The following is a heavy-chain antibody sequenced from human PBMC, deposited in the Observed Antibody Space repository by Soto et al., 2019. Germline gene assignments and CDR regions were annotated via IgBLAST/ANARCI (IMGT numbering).Heavy chain of an antibody. CDR3: ARGSGSLDYYYGMDV. CDR1: GFTFSSYA. Sequence: QVQLVESGGGVVQPGRSLRLSCAASGFTFSSYAMHWVRQAPGKGLEWVAVISYDGSNKYYADSVKGRFTISRDNSKNTLYLQMYSVRAEDTAVYYCARGSGSLDYYYGMDVWGQGTTVTVSS. J-gene: IGHJ6*02. V-gene: IGHV3-30-3*01. CDR2: ISYDGSNK. D-gene: IGHD6-25*01.